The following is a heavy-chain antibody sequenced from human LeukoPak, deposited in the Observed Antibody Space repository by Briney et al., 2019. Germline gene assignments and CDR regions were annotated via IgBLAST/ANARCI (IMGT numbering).Heavy chain of an antibody. Sequence: SETLSLTCTVSGGSISSGGYYWSWIRQPPGKGLEWIGYIYYSGSTNYNPSLKSRVTISVDTSKNQFSLKLSSVTAADTAVYYCARLNYGSYYYYGMDVWGQGTTVTVSS. J-gene: IGHJ6*02. CDR1: GGSISSGGYY. V-gene: IGHV4-61*08. CDR2: IYYSGST. D-gene: IGHD3-16*01. CDR3: ARLNYGSYYYYGMDV.